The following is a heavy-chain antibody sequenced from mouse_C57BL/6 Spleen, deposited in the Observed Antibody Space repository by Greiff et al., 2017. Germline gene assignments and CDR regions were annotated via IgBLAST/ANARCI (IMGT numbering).Heavy chain of an antibody. Sequence: VQLQQSGPELVKPGASVKISCKASGYTFTDYYMNWVKQSHGKSLEWIGDINPNNGGTSYNQKFKGKATLTVDKSSSTAYMELRSLTSEDSAVYYCARGSYAYYYGSSYYFDYWGQGTTLTVSS. CDR1: GYTFTDYY. CDR3: ARGSYAYYYGSSYYFDY. V-gene: IGHV1-26*01. CDR2: INPNNGGT. J-gene: IGHJ2*01. D-gene: IGHD1-1*01.